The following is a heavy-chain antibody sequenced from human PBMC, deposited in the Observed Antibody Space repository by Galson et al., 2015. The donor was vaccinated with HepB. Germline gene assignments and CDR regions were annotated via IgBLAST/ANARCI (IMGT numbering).Heavy chain of an antibody. Sequence: SLRLSCAASGFTLSDYSMNWVRQAPGKGLEWVSIISPTSSYIYYGASVKGRFTISRDNAKNSLYLQMNSVRADDTAVYYCAREGDPYDYWSALDYWGQGTLVTVSS. CDR3: AREGDPYDYWSALDY. CDR1: GFTLSDYS. CDR2: ISPTSSYI. J-gene: IGHJ4*02. D-gene: IGHD3-3*01. V-gene: IGHV3-21*01.